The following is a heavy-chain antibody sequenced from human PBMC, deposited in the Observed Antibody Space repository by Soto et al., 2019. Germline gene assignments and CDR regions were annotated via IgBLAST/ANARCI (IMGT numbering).Heavy chain of an antibody. D-gene: IGHD3-22*01. V-gene: IGHV5-51*01. CDR3: VRPDSHGWYDS. CDR2: INPGDSDT. CDR1: GYSFTSLW. Sequence: GESLTISCKASGYSFTSLWIVWVRQMPGKGLEWMGIINPGDSDTRYSPSFEGQVALSADKSINTAYLQWNSLKAADTAMYYCVRPDSHGWYDSWGQGTMVTVSS. J-gene: IGHJ5*01.